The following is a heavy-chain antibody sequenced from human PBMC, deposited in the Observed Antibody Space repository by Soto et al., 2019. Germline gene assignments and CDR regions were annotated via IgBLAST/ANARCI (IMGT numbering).Heavy chain of an antibody. CDR3: ARHHGSPGSYFGMGV. Sequence: GESLKISCKGSGYSFTSYRINWVRQMPGKGLEWMGIIYPGDSDTRYSPSFQGQVTISADKSISTAYLQWRSLKASDTAMYYCARHHGSPGSYFGMGVWGQGTTVTVSS. CDR1: GYSFTSYR. D-gene: IGHD6-13*01. CDR2: IYPGDSDT. V-gene: IGHV5-51*01. J-gene: IGHJ6*02.